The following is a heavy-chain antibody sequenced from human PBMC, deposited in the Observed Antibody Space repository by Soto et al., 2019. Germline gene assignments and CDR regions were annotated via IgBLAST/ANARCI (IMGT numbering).Heavy chain of an antibody. D-gene: IGHD3-3*01. CDR1: GGTFSSYA. V-gene: IGHV1-69*01. CDR2: IIPIFGTA. Sequence: QVQLVQSGAEVKKPGSSVKVSCKASGGTFSSYAISWVRQAPGQGLEWMGGIIPIFGTANYAQKFQGRVTITADESTSTAYVELSSLRSEDTAVYYCATSFWSGPPPYYYYGMDVWGQGTTVTVSS. J-gene: IGHJ6*02. CDR3: ATSFWSGPPPYYYYGMDV.